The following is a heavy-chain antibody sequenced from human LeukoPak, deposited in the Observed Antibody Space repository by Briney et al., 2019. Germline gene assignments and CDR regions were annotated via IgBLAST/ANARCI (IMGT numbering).Heavy chain of an antibody. CDR3: AREQTGDRDWYFDL. V-gene: IGHV3-66*01. J-gene: IGHJ2*01. D-gene: IGHD7-27*01. CDR2: IYSGGST. Sequence: TGGSLRLSCAASGFTVSSNYMSWVRQAPGKGLEWVSVIYSGGSTYYADSVKGRFTISRDNSKNTLYLQMNSLRAEDTAVYYCAREQTGDRDWYFDLWGRGTLVTVSS. CDR1: GFTVSSNY.